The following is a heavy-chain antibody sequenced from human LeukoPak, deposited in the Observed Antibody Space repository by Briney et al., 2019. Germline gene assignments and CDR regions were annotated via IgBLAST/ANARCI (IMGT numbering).Heavy chain of an antibody. V-gene: IGHV3-7*03. CDR2: IQQDGNEK. Sequence: GGSLRLSCAASGFTFSSFWMIWVRQAPGKGLEWVANIQQDGNEKYYVDSVKGRFTISRDNAKNSLYLQMNSLRAEDTAVYYCARGMIVVVQDYWGQGTLVTVSS. CDR1: GFTFSSFW. D-gene: IGHD3-22*01. J-gene: IGHJ4*02. CDR3: ARGMIVVVQDY.